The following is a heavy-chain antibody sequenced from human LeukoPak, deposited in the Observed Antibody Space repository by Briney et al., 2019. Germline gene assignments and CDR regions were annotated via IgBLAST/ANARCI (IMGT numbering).Heavy chain of an antibody. CDR2: IRYTSET. CDR1: GFILSQYG. J-gene: IGHJ4*02. Sequence: KAGGSLRLSCAASGFILSQYGFNWVRQAPGKGLEWVSHIRYTSETFYADSVEGRFTISRDNAKNSLYLQMNSLRPEDTARYYCTKGMTTLTTMFEYWGQGILVTVSS. CDR3: TKGMTTLTTMFEY. D-gene: IGHD4-17*01. V-gene: IGHV3-69-1*01.